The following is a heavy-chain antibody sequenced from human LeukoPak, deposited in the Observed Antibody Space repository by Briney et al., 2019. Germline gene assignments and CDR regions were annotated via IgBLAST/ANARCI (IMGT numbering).Heavy chain of an antibody. CDR1: GFTFDDYT. CDR3: AKDAQAGHWYFDL. CDR2: ISWDGGST. V-gene: IGHV3-43*01. J-gene: IGHJ2*01. Sequence: QSGGSLRLSCAASGFTFDDYTMHWVRQAPGKGLECVSLISWDGGSTYYADSVKGRFTISRDNSKNSLYLQMNSLRTEDTALYYCAKDAQAGHWYFDLWGRGTLVTVSS.